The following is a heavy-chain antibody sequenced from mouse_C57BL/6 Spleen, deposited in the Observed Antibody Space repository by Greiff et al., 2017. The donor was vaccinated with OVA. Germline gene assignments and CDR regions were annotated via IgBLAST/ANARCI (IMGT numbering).Heavy chain of an antibody. V-gene: IGHV1-64*01. CDR3: ARRYDYGLDY. CDR2: IHTNSGST. J-gene: IGHJ2*01. D-gene: IGHD2-4*01. CDR1: GYTFTSSW. Sequence: VQLQQPGAELVKPGASVKLSCKASGYTFTSSWMHWVKQRPGQGLEWIGMIHTNSGSTNYNEKFKSKATLTVDKSSSTAYMKLSSLTSEDSAVYYCARRYDYGLDYWGQGTTLTVSS.